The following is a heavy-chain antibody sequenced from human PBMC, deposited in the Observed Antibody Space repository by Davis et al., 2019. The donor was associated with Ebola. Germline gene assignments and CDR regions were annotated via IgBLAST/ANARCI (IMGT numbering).Heavy chain of an antibody. Sequence: GGSLRLSCAASGFTFSSYAMHWVRQAPGKGLEWVAVISYDGSNKYYADSVKGRFTISRGNSKNTLYLQMNSLRAEDTAVYYCARDRGGYKGRGYYYYYGMDVWGQGTTVTVSS. J-gene: IGHJ6*02. D-gene: IGHD5-24*01. CDR1: GFTFSSYA. V-gene: IGHV3-30-3*01. CDR2: ISYDGSNK. CDR3: ARDRGGYKGRGYYYYYGMDV.